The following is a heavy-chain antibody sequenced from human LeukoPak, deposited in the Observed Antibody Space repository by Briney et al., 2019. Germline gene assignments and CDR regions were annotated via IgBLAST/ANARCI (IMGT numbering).Heavy chain of an antibody. CDR1: GFTFSSYG. Sequence: PGGSLRLSCAASGFTFSSYGMHWVRQAPGKGLEWVAVISYDGSNKYYADSVKGRFTISRDNSKNTLYLQMNSLIAEDTAVYYCARQQLVHRVIFHWGQGTLVTVSS. V-gene: IGHV3-30*03. J-gene: IGHJ4*02. D-gene: IGHD6-13*01. CDR3: ARQQLVHRVIFH. CDR2: ISYDGSNK.